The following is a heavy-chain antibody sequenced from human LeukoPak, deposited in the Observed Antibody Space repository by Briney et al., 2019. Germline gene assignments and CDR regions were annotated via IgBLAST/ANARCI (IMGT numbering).Heavy chain of an antibody. CDR1: GGSISSYY. Sequence: SETLSLTCTVSGGSISSYYWSWIRQPPGKGLEWIGYIYYSGSTNYNPSLKSRVTISVDKSKNQFSLKLSSVTAADTAVYYCARRPTSYYYGMDVWGQGTTVTVSS. CDR3: ARRPTSYYYGMDV. V-gene: IGHV4-59*12. CDR2: IYYSGST. J-gene: IGHJ6*02. D-gene: IGHD5-24*01.